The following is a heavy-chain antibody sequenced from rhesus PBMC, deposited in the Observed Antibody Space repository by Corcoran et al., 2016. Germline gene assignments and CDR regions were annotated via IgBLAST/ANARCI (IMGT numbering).Heavy chain of an antibody. CDR2: IYGRSGST. V-gene: IGHV4-160*01. D-gene: IGHD1-44*02. Sequence: QVQLLDSGPGLVKPSETLSLTCAVSGGSSSSYLWGWIRQPPGKGLEGIGSIYGRSGSTEYNPSLKRRATISRDTSKNQFSLKLNSVTAADTAVYYCARDNRGGATLLLDSWGQGVVVTVSS. J-gene: IGHJ6*01. CDR1: GGSSSSYL. CDR3: ARDNRGGATLLLDS.